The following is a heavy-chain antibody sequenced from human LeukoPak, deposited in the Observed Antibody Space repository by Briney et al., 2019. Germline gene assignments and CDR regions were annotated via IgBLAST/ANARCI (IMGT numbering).Heavy chain of an antibody. J-gene: IGHJ6*02. V-gene: IGHV3-23*01. CDR2: ISGSGGST. CDR3: AKDDQLNPQTYSSGRDYYYYGMDV. D-gene: IGHD6-19*01. Sequence: GGSLRLSCAASGFTVSSNYMSWVRQAPGKGLEWVSAISGSGGSTYYADSVKGRFTISRDNSKNTLYLQMNSLRAEDTAVYYCAKDDQLNPQTYSSGRDYYYYGMDVWGQGTTVTVSS. CDR1: GFTVSSNY.